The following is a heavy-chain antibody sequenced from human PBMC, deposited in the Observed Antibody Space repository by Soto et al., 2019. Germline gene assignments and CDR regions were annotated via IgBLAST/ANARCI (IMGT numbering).Heavy chain of an antibody. Sequence: GGSLRLSCVAAGFSFGDYDMSWVRQTPGKGLEWVSGINWNGRSTDYADSVKGRFSISRDNAKNSLYLQMNSLRAEDTAFYYCARGPSRASPGYFQHWGQGTLVTVSS. CDR1: GFSFGDYD. D-gene: IGHD6-6*01. V-gene: IGHV3-20*04. CDR3: ARGPSRASPGYFQH. CDR2: INWNGRST. J-gene: IGHJ1*01.